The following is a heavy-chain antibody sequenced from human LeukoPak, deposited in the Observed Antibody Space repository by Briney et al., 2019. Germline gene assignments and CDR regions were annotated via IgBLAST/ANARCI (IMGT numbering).Heavy chain of an antibody. J-gene: IGHJ4*02. D-gene: IGHD3-3*01. CDR2: IYHSGST. Sequence: MPSETLSLTCAVSGYSISSGYYWGWIRQPPGKGLEWIGSIYHSGSTYYNPSLKSRVTISVDTSKNQFSLKLSSVTAADTAVYDGARSLRITIFGVVIGWGQGTLVTVSS. CDR3: ARSLRITIFGVVIG. V-gene: IGHV4-38-2*01. CDR1: GYSISSGYY.